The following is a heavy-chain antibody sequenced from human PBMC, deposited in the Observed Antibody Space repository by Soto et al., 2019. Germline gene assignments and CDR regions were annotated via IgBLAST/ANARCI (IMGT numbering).Heavy chain of an antibody. D-gene: IGHD2-15*01. CDR2: IIPIFGTA. CDR1: GGTFSSCA. CDR3: ARVVTVVKSFHYWYFDL. Sequence: QVQLVQSGAEVKKPGSSVKVFCKASGGTFSSCAISWVRQTPGQGLEWMGGIIPIFGTANYAQKFQGRVTITADESTSTAYMELSSLRSEDTAAYYCARVVTVVKSFHYWYFDLWGRGTLVTVSS. J-gene: IGHJ2*01. V-gene: IGHV1-69*01.